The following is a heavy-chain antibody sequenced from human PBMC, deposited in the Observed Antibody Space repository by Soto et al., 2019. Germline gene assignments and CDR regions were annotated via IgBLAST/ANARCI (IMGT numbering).Heavy chain of an antibody. CDR2: INAGNGNT. D-gene: IGHD6-13*01. CDR3: ARQQLAQYYFDY. Sequence: ASVKVSCKASGYTFTSYAMHWVRQAPGQRLEWMGWINAGNGNTKYSQKFQGRVTITRDTSASTAYMELSSLRSEDTAVYYCARQQLAQYYFDYWGQGTLVTVSS. J-gene: IGHJ4*02. V-gene: IGHV1-3*01. CDR1: GYTFTSYA.